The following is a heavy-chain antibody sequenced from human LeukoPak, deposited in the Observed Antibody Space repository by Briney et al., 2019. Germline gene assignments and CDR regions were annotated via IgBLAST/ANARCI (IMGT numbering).Heavy chain of an antibody. CDR1: GGSISSSSYY. D-gene: IGHD6-13*01. CDR2: IYYSGST. Sequence: PSETLSLTCTVSGGSISSSSYYWGWIRQPPGKGLEWIGSIYYSGSTYYNPSLKSRVTISVDTSKNQFSLKLSSVTAADTAVYYCARLHPIAAFDYWGQGTLVTVSS. CDR3: ARLHPIAAFDY. V-gene: IGHV4-39*01. J-gene: IGHJ4*02.